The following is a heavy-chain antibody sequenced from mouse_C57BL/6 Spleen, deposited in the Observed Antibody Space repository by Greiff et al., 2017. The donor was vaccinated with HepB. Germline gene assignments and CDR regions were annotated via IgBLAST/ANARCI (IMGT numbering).Heavy chain of an antibody. Sequence: DVKLVESGGGLVKPGGSLKLSCAASGFTFSDYGMHWVRQAPEKGLEWVAYISSGSSTIYYADTVKGRFTISRDNATNTLFLQLTSLRSEETAMYYCARGLITTVVATDAMDYWGQGTSVTVSS. J-gene: IGHJ4*01. CDR2: ISSGSSTI. V-gene: IGHV5-17*01. D-gene: IGHD1-1*01. CDR3: ARGLITTVVATDAMDY. CDR1: GFTFSDYG.